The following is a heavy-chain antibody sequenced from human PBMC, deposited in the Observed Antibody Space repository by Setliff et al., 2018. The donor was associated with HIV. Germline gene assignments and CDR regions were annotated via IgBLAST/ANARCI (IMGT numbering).Heavy chain of an antibody. D-gene: IGHD1-26*01. CDR1: GGSFSSYG. CDR2: ISSYSDNT. V-gene: IGHV1-18*01. J-gene: IGHJ3*02. CDR3: ARIRAGALLNAFDI. Sequence: ASVKVSCKASGGSFSSYGINWLRQAPGQGLEWMGWISSYSDNTFYARSLQGRVTMTTDTASSTSYMELRSLRSDDTAMYYCARIRAGALLNAFDIWAQGTMVTVSS.